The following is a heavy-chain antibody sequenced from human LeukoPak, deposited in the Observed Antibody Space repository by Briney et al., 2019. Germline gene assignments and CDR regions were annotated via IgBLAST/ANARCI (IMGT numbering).Heavy chain of an antibody. CDR2: INPNSGGT. D-gene: IGHD2-15*01. CDR1: GYTFTGYY. Sequence: ASVKVSCKASGYTFTGYYMHWVRQAPGQGLEWMGWINPNSGGTNYAQKFQGRVTMTRDTSISTAYMELSRLSSDDTAVYYCARGATGTTEGFVVVVAATTFDYWGQGTLVTVSS. CDR3: ARGATGTTEGFVVVVAATTFDY. J-gene: IGHJ4*02. V-gene: IGHV1-2*02.